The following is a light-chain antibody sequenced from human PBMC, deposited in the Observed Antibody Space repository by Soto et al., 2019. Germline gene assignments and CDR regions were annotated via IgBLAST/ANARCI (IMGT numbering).Light chain of an antibody. V-gene: IGKV2-28*01. Sequence: DIVMTQSPLSLPVTPGEPASISCRSSQSLLHSNGYNYLDWYLQKPGQSPQLLIYWGSNRSSGVPDRFSGSGSGTDFTLKISRVEAEDVGVYYCMQALQTPELTFGGGTKVDIK. CDR3: MQALQTPELT. CDR2: WGS. CDR1: QSLLHSNGYNY. J-gene: IGKJ4*01.